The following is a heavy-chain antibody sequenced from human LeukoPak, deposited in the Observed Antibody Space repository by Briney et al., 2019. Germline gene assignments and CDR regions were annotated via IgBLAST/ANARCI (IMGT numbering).Heavy chain of an antibody. V-gene: IGHV5-51*01. D-gene: IGHD7-27*01. CDR3: ARQTAMGRSGDY. Sequence: WESLKISCKASGYSFTSYWIGWVRHMPGKGLEWMGIIDPSDSETRYTPSFQGQVTISVDKSPTTAYLQWNSLKASDTAMYYCARQTAMGRSGDYWGQGTLVTVSS. CDR2: IDPSDSET. CDR1: GYSFTSYW. J-gene: IGHJ4*02.